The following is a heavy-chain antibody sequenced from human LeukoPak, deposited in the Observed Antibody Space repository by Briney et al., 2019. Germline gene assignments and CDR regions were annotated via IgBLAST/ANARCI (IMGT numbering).Heavy chain of an antibody. CDR1: GGSISSGSYY. CDR2: IYTSGST. V-gene: IGHV4-61*02. CDR3: ARVVVGASFDP. D-gene: IGHD1-26*01. J-gene: IGHJ5*02. Sequence: SETLSLTCTVSGGSISSGSYYWSWIRQPAGKGLEWIGRIYTSGSTNYNPSLKSRVTISVDTSKNQFSLKLSSVTAADTAVYYCARVVVGASFDPWGQGTLVTVSS.